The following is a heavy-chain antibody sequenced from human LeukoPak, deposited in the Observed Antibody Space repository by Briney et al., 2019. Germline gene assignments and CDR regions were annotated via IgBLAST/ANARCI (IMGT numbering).Heavy chain of an antibody. V-gene: IGHV3-53*01. D-gene: IGHD3-10*01. CDR3: ALMVRGYFDY. CDR1: GFTVSSNY. CDR2: IYSGGST. Sequence: GRSLRLSCAASGFTVSSNYMSWVRQAPGKGLEWVSVIYSGGSTYYADSVKGRFTISRDNSKNTLYLQMNSLRAEDTAVYYCALMVRGYFDYWGQGTLVTVSS. J-gene: IGHJ4*02.